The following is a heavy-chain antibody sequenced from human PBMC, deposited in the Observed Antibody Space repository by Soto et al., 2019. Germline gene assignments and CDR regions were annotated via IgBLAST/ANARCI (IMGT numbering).Heavy chain of an antibody. V-gene: IGHV3-23*01. CDR3: AKDRGLQLWVXYYYCCMDV. Sequence: GGSLRLSCAASGFTFSSYAMSWVRQAPGKGLEWVSAISGSGGSTYYADSVKGRFTISRDNSKNTLYLQMNSLRAEDTAVYYCAKDRGLQLWVXYYYCCMDVWGQGTTVTVSS. CDR1: GFTFSSYA. J-gene: IGHJ6*02. CDR2: ISGSGGST. D-gene: IGHD5-18*01.